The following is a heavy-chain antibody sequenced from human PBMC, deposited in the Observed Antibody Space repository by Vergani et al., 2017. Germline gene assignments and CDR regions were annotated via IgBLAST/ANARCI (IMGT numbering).Heavy chain of an antibody. Sequence: EVQLLESGGGLVQPGGSLRLSCAASGFTFSSYAMSWVRQAPGKGLECVSSINATDGSTYNADSVKGRFTISTDNSKNTLYLQMNSLRAEDTAVYYCAKNSWAGSNSRLDYGGQGTLVTVSA. CDR2: INATDGST. V-gene: IGHV3-23*01. CDR3: AKNSWAGSNSRLDY. J-gene: IGHJ4*02. CDR1: GFTFSSYA. D-gene: IGHD3-16*01.